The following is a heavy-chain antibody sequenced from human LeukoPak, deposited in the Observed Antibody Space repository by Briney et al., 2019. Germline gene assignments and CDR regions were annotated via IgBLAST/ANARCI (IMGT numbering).Heavy chain of an antibody. CDR2: INRSGST. V-gene: IGHV4-34*01. CDR1: GGSISSYY. J-gene: IGHJ5*02. CDR3: ASGYYDSSGSNWFDP. D-gene: IGHD3-22*01. Sequence: SETLSLICTVSGGSISSYYWNWIRQPPGKGLEWIGEINRSGSTNYNPSLKSRVTISVDTSKNQFSLKLSSVTAADTAVYYCASGYYDSSGSNWFDPWGQGTLVTVSS.